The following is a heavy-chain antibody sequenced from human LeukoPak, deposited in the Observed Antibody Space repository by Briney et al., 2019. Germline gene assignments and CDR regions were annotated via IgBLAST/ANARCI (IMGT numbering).Heavy chain of an antibody. D-gene: IGHD5-24*01. CDR1: GGTFSSYA. J-gene: IGHJ6*02. CDR2: IIPIFGTA. Sequence: VASVKVSCKASGGTFSSYAISWVRQAPGQGLEWMEGIIPIFGTANYAQKFQGRVTITADESTSTAYMELSSLRSEDTAVYYCARGSLSRWYYYGMDVWGQGTTVTVSS. V-gene: IGHV1-69*01. CDR3: ARGSLSRWYYYGMDV.